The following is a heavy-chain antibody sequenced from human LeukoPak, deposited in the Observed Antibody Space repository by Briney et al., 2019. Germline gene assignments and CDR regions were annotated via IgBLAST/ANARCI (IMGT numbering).Heavy chain of an antibody. CDR2: ISGSGGSP. J-gene: IGHJ6*02. V-gene: IGHV3-23*01. D-gene: IGHD3-3*01. CDR3: AKDLSAGYYGMDV. Sequence: GGSLRLSCAASGFTLSSYAMSWVRQAPGKGLERVSAISGSGGSPYYADSVKGRFTISRDNSKNTLYLQMNSLRAEDTAVYYCAKDLSAGYYGMDVWGQGTTVTVSS. CDR1: GFTLSSYA.